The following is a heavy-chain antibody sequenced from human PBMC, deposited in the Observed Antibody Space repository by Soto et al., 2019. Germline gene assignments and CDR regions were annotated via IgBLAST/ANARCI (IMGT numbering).Heavy chain of an antibody. CDR1: GGSISSYY. CDR3: ARDFGDSSSWYIRYYYYGMDV. J-gene: IGHJ6*02. Sequence: SSETLSLTCTVSGGSISSYYWSWIRQPAGKGLEWIGRIYTSGSTNYNPSLKSRVTMSVDTSKNQFSLKLSSVTAADTAVYYCARDFGDSSSWYIRYYYYGMDVWGQGTTVTVSS. D-gene: IGHD6-13*01. V-gene: IGHV4-4*07. CDR2: IYTSGST.